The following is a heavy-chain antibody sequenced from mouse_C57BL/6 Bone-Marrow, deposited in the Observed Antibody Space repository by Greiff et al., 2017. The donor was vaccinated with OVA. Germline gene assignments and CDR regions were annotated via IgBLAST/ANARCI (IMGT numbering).Heavy chain of an antibody. V-gene: IGHV1-19*01. CDR2: INPYNGGT. D-gene: IGHD1-1*01. CDR3: ARGNYGSSLYFDY. Sequence: EVQLQQSGPVLVKPGASVKMSCKASGYTFTDYYMNWVKQSHGKSLEWIGVINPYNGGTSYNKKFKGKATLTVYQSSRTAYMELNSLTSEDSAVYYCARGNYGSSLYFDYWGQGTTLTVSS. J-gene: IGHJ2*01. CDR1: GYTFTDYY.